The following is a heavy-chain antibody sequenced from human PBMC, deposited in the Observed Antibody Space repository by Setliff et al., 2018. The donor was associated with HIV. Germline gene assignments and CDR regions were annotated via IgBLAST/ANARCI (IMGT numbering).Heavy chain of an antibody. CDR3: AKDRTVVVITIFDY. CDR2: ISNDGGRE. V-gene: IGHV3-7*03. Sequence: PGGSLRLSWAASGFTVTTYWMAWIRQAPGRGLEWAAIISNDGGREYYVDSVKGRFTISRDNAKSSLYLQMNSLRAEDTAVYYCAKDRTVVVITIFDYWGQGTLVTVSS. D-gene: IGHD3-22*01. CDR1: GFTVTTYW. J-gene: IGHJ4*02.